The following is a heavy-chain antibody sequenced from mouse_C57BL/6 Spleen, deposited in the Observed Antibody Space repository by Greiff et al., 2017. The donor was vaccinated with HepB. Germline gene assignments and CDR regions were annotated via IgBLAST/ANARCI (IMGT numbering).Heavy chain of an antibody. V-gene: IGHV3-6*01. Sequence: EVKLQESGPGLVKPSQSLSLTCSVTGYSITSGYYWNWIRQFPGNKLEWMGYISYDGSNNYNPSLKNRISITRDTSKNQFFLTLNSVTTEDTATYYCARATTVEGWYFDVWGTGTTVTVSS. CDR1: GYSITSGYY. J-gene: IGHJ1*03. CDR3: ARATTVEGWYFDV. CDR2: ISYDGSN. D-gene: IGHD1-1*01.